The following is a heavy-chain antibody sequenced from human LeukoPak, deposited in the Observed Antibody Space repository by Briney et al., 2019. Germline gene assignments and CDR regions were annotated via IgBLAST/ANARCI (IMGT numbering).Heavy chain of an antibody. CDR2: ISYDGSNK. CDR1: GFTFSSYG. CDR3: ASHQQSHWYFDL. V-gene: IGHV3-30*03. D-gene: IGHD6-13*01. J-gene: IGHJ2*01. Sequence: GGSLRLSCAASGFTFSSYGMHWVRQAPGKGLEWVAVISYDGSNKYYADSVKGRFTISRDNSKNALYLQMNSLRAEDTAVYYCASHQQSHWYFDLWGRGTLVTVSS.